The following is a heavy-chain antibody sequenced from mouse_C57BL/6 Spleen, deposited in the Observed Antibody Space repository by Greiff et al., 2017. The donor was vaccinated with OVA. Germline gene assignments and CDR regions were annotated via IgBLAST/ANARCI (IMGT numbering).Heavy chain of an antibody. V-gene: IGHV2-2*01. CDR2: IWSGGST. J-gene: IGHJ3*01. Sequence: VQLVESGPGLVQPSQSLSITCTVSGFSLTSYGVHWVRQSPGKGLEWLGVIWSGGSTDYNAAFISRLSTSKDNSKSQAFFKMNSLQADDTAIYYCARGGGLWFAYWGQGTLVTVSA. CDR3: ARGGGLWFAY. CDR1: GFSLTSYG.